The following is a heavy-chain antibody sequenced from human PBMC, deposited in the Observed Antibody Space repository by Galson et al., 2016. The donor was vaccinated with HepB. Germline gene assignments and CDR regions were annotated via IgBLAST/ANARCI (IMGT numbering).Heavy chain of an antibody. Sequence: QSGAEVKEPGDSLKISCKASGHSFSSYWIAWVRQRPGKGLEWMGMIYPADSDTRYSPSFQGQVTISADKSISTAYLHGSSLRASDTAIYYCARRSGGTYFSAFDIWGQGTTVTGSS. CDR1: GHSFSSYW. CDR2: IYPADSDT. CDR3: ARRSGGTYFSAFDI. V-gene: IGHV5-51*01. J-gene: IGHJ3*02. D-gene: IGHD2-15*01.